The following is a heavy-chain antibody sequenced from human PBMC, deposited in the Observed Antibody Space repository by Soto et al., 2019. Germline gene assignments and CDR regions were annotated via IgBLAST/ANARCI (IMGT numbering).Heavy chain of an antibody. CDR2: INHSGST. CDR3: ASDHPLRQFDY. V-gene: IGHV4-34*01. J-gene: IGHJ4*02. D-gene: IGHD3-16*01. CDR1: GGSFSGYY. Sequence: ASETLSLTCAVYGGSFSGYYWSWIRQPPGKGLEWIGEINHSGSTNYNPSLKSRVTISVDTSKNQFSLKLSSVTAADTAVYYCASDHPLRQFDYWGQGTLVTVSS.